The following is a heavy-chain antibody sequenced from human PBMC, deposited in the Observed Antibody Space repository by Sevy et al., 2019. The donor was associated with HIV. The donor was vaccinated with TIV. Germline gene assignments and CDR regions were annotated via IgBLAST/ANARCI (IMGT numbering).Heavy chain of an antibody. D-gene: IGHD6-6*01. CDR2: IIPIFGTA. CDR1: GGTFSSYA. Sequence: ASVKVSCKASGGTFSSYAISWVRQAPGQGLEWMGAIIPIFGTANYAQKFQGRVTITADESTSTAYMELSSLRSEDTAVYYCARGRISSSSAYYYYGMDVWGQGTTVTVSS. J-gene: IGHJ6*02. CDR3: ARGRISSSSAYYYYGMDV. V-gene: IGHV1-69*01.